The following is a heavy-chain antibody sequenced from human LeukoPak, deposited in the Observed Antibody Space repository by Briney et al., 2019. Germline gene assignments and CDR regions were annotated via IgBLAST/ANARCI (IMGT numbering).Heavy chain of an antibody. CDR1: GFTFSSYA. J-gene: IGHJ4*02. D-gene: IGHD2-2*01. V-gene: IGHV3-23*01. Sequence: QPGGSLRLSCAASGFTFSSYAMSWVRQAPGKGLEWVSAISGSGGSTYYADSVKGRFTISRDNSKNTLYLQMNSLRAEDTAVYYCAKFYCSSTSSYLGYWGQGTLVTVSS. CDR2: ISGSGGST. CDR3: AKFYCSSTSSYLGY.